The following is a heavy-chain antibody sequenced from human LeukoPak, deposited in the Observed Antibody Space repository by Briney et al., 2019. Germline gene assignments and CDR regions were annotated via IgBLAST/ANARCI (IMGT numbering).Heavy chain of an antibody. CDR1: GFAFRRHW. CDR3: ARDPEGGACDY. V-gene: IGHV3-7*01. Sequence: PGGSLRLSCAASGFAFRRHWMSWVRQAPGKGLGWVANMKEDGSQIYYVDSVKGRFSISRDNANNLVYLQMNSLRVEDTAVYYCARDPEGGACDYWGQGTLVTVSS. CDR2: MKEDGSQI. J-gene: IGHJ4*02. D-gene: IGHD1-26*01.